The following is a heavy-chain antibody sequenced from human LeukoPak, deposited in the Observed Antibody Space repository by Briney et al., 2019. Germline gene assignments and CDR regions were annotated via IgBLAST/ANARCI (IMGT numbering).Heavy chain of an antibody. CDR2: IANDGAT. D-gene: IGHD2-15*01. CDR3: ARGGRDGFDI. V-gene: IGHV3-13*01. Sequence: PGGSLRLSCAASGFTFSNYDMHWVRHASGKGLEWVSAIANDGATFYSGSVKGRFIISRENAKRSLYLQMSSLRVGDTALYYCARGGRDGFDIWGQGTLVTVSS. J-gene: IGHJ3*02. CDR1: GFTFSNYD.